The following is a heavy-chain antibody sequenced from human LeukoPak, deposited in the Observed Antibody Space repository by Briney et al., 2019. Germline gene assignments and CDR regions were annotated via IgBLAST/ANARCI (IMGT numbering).Heavy chain of an antibody. D-gene: IGHD5-18*01. CDR3: AKASGSYGGFDY. J-gene: IGHJ4*02. V-gene: IGHV3-30*18. CDR1: GFTFSSYG. Sequence: PGGSLRLSCAASGFTFSSYGMHWVRQAPGKGLEWVAVISYDGSNKYYADSEKGRFTISRDNSKNTLYLQMNSLRAEDTAVYYCAKASGSYGGFDYWGQGTLVTVSS. CDR2: ISYDGSNK.